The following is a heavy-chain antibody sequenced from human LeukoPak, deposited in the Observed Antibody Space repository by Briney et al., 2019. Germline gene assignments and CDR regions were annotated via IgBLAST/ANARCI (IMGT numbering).Heavy chain of an antibody. CDR2: ISSSGSTI. CDR3: AELGITMIGGV. CDR1: GFTCSSYE. Sequence: GGSLRLSCAASGFTCSSYEMNWVRQAPGKGLEGVSYISSSGSTIYYADSVKGRFTISRDHAKNSLYLQMNSLRAEDTAVYYCAELGITMIGGVWGKGTTVTISS. D-gene: IGHD3-10*02. V-gene: IGHV3-48*03. J-gene: IGHJ6*04.